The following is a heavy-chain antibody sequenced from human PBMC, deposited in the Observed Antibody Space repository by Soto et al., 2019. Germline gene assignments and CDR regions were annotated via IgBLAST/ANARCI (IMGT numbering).Heavy chain of an antibody. D-gene: IGHD3-10*01. J-gene: IGHJ6*02. CDR1: GFTFSSYA. CDR3: ARGDRGGSGSPASYYYSGLDV. CDR2: VSAGGDMT. V-gene: IGHV3-23*01. Sequence: QLLESGGHLVQPGGSLRLSCAASGFTFSSYAMSWVRQAPGKGLEWVSSVSAGGDMTYYSDSVKGRFTISRDNSNNALFLQMNSLRIEDTALYYCARGDRGGSGSPASYYYSGLDVWRQGTTVTVS.